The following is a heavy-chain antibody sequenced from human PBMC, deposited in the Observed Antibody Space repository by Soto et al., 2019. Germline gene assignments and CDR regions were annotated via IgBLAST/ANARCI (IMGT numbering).Heavy chain of an antibody. D-gene: IGHD3-16*01. CDR1: GGSISSGDSY. Sequence: SETLSLTCTVSGGSISSGDSYWSWIRQSPGKGLEWIGYIFHDGSTYYNPSLASRVSISVDTSKNQFSLRLNSVTAADTAVYYCAREGAASYSYYYGTDVWGQGATVTVSS. V-gene: IGHV4-30-4*01. CDR3: AREGAASYSYYYGTDV. J-gene: IGHJ6*02. CDR2: IFHDGST.